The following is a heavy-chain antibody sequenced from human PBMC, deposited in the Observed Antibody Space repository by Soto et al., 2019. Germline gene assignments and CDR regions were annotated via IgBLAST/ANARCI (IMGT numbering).Heavy chain of an antibody. J-gene: IGHJ6*02. V-gene: IGHV1-18*01. Sequence: ASVKVSCKASGYTFTSYGISWVRQAPGQGLEWMGWISAYNGNTNYAQKLQGRVTMTTDTSTSTAYMELRSLRSDDTAVYYCARDGQSYRSGWMGYYYYGMDVWGQGTPVTV. CDR3: ARDGQSYRSGWMGYYYYGMDV. CDR1: GYTFTSYG. D-gene: IGHD6-25*01. CDR2: ISAYNGNT.